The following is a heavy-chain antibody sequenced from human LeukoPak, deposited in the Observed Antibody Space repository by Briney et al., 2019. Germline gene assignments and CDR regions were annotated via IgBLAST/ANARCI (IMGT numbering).Heavy chain of an antibody. V-gene: IGHV1-69*13. Sequence: AASVKVSCKASGGTLSSYAISWVRQAPGQGLEWMGGIIPIFGTANYAQKFQGRVTITADESTSTAYMELSSLRSEDTAVYYCARGVDIVVVPAAHLGGYYYMDVWGKGTTVTVSS. CDR2: IIPIFGTA. D-gene: IGHD2-2*03. CDR3: ARGVDIVVVPAAHLGGYYYMDV. CDR1: GGTLSSYA. J-gene: IGHJ6*03.